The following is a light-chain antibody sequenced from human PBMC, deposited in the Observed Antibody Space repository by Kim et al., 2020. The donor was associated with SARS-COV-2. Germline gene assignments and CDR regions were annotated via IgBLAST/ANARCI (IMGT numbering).Light chain of an antibody. Sequence: QSVLTQPPSVSGAPGQRVTISCTGSSSNIGAGYDVHWYQQLPGTAPKLLIYGNSNRPSGVPDRFSGSKSGTSASLAITGLQAEDEADYYCQSYDSSLNREVFGRGTQLTVL. J-gene: IGLJ2*01. CDR1: SSNIGAGYD. V-gene: IGLV1-40*01. CDR2: GNS. CDR3: QSYDSSLNREV.